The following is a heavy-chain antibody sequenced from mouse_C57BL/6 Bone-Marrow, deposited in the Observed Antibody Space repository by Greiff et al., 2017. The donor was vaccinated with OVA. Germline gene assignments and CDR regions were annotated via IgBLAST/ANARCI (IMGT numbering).Heavy chain of an antibody. V-gene: IGHV1-74*01. CDR3: AMPPTVVDYFDY. CDR1: GYTFTSYW. J-gene: IGHJ2*01. Sequence: VQLQQPGAELVKPGASVKVSCKASGYTFTSYWMHWVKQRPGQGLEWIGRIHPSYSDTNYNQKFKGKATLTVDKTSSATSMQISSLTSEDSAVYYCAMPPTVVDYFDYWGQGTTLTVSS. D-gene: IGHD1-1*01. CDR2: IHPSYSDT.